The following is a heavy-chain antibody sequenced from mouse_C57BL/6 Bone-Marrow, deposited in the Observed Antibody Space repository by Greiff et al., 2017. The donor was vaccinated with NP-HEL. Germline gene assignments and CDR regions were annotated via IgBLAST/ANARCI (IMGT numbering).Heavy chain of an antibody. CDR3: ARGYRYYAMDY. CDR1: GYTFTSYW. J-gene: IGHJ4*01. D-gene: IGHD2-14*01. CDR2: IDPSDSYT. Sequence: QVQLQQPGAELVRPGTSVKLSCKASGYTFTSYWMHWVKQRPGQGLEWIGVIDPSDSYTNYNQKFKGKATLTVDTSSSTAYMQLSSLTSEDAAVYYCARGYRYYAMDYWGQGTSVTVSS. V-gene: IGHV1-59*01.